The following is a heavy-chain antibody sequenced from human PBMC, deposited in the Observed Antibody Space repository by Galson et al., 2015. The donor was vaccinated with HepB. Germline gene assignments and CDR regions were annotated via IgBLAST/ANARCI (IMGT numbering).Heavy chain of an antibody. J-gene: IGHJ6*02. V-gene: IGHV6-1*01. D-gene: IGHD6-19*01. CDR1: GDSVFNNNAA. Sequence: CAISGDSVFNNNAAWYWIRQSPSRGLEWLGRTYYRAKWYSDYAESLRSRITIDPDTSKNQFSLQLTSVTPEDTAVYYCARVPGTTYYYGVDVWGQGTTVTVSS. CDR2: TYYRAKWYS. CDR3: ARVPGTTYYYGVDV.